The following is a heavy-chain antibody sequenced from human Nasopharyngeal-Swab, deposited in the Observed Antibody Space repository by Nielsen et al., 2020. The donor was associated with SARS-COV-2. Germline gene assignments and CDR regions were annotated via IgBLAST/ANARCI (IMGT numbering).Heavy chain of an antibody. Sequence: SETLSLTCAVYGGSFSGYYWAWVRQSPGKGLEWFGEINPSGITKYNPSLKSRVTLSVDTSKNQFSLRLNSVTAADTAVYYCARAMIRGEWDYWGQGNLVTVSS. CDR2: INPSGIT. J-gene: IGHJ4*02. CDR3: ARAMIRGEWDY. V-gene: IGHV4-34*01. CDR1: GGSFSGYY. D-gene: IGHD3-10*01.